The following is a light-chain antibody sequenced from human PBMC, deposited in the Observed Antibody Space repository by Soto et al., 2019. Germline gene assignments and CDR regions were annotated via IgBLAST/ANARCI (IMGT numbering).Light chain of an antibody. CDR2: EVS. Sequence: VLTQPASVSGSLGQSVTISCTGSSSNFVSWYQQHPGKAPKLIIYEVSDRPSGVSDRFSGSRSGNTASLTISGLRAEDEADFFCSSYTANTVIFGGGTKVTVL. CDR1: SSNF. CDR3: SSYTANTVI. V-gene: IGLV2-14*01. J-gene: IGLJ2*01.